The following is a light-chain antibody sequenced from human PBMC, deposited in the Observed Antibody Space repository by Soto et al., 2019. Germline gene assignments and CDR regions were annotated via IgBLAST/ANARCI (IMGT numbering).Light chain of an antibody. J-gene: IGKJ4*01. V-gene: IGKV1-12*01. CDR1: QGFSSW. Sequence: DIQMTQSPSSVSASVGDRVTISCRASQGFSSWLAWYQQKPGKAPKLLIQAASSLQSGVPSRFSGSGSGTDFTLTISSLQPEDFATCYCQQANSFPLLTFGGGTKVEIK. CDR3: QQANSFPLLT. CDR2: AAS.